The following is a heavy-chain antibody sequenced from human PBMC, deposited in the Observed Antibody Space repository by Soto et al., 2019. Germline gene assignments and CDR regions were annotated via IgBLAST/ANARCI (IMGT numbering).Heavy chain of an antibody. J-gene: IGHJ6*02. CDR3: ARDERAVLVADTLYYCYGMDG. Sequence: QVQLVQSGAEVKKPGASVKVSCKASGYIFTSYAMHCVRQAPGQRLEWMGGINAGNGNTKYSQKFQGRVTITRDTSASTAYMELSSVRSEDTAVYYCARDERAVLVADTLYYCYGMDGRGQGTKVTDSS. D-gene: IGHD2-15*01. CDR1: GYIFTSYA. CDR2: INAGNGNT. V-gene: IGHV1-3*01.